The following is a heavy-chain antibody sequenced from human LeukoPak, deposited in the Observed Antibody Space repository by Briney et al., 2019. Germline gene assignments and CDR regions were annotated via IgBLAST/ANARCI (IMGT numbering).Heavy chain of an antibody. Sequence: ASVKVSXKASGYTFTSYDINWLRQATGQGLEWMGRMNPNSGNTGYAQKFQGRVTMTGNTSISTAYMELSSLRSEDTAVYYCARGQRVEMATIQPWGQGTLVTVSS. V-gene: IGHV1-8*01. D-gene: IGHD5-24*01. CDR2: MNPNSGNT. CDR3: ARGQRVEMATIQP. J-gene: IGHJ5*02. CDR1: GYTFTSYD.